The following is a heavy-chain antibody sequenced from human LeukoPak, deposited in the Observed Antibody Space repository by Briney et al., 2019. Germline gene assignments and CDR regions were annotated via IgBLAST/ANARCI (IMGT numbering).Heavy chain of an antibody. CDR2: IIPVFGTA. D-gene: IGHD4-17*01. CDR3: ARPRRPTVITTGAFDI. Sequence: SVKVSCKASGGTFSSYAISWVRQAPGQGLEWMGGIIPVFGTANYAQKFQGRVTITTDESTSTAYMELSSLRTEDTAVYYCARPRRPTVITTGAFDIWGQGTMVTVSS. V-gene: IGHV1-69*05. CDR1: GGTFSSYA. J-gene: IGHJ3*02.